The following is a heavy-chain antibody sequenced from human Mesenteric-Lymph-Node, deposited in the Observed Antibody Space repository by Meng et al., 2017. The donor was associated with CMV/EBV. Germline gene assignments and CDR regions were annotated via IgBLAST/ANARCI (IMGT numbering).Heavy chain of an antibody. V-gene: IGHV3-21*01. CDR2: ITSSGSHT. CDR1: GFTFSDNY. D-gene: IGHD3-10*01. J-gene: IGHJ4*02. CDR3: ARGPTSG. Sequence: GESLKISCGASGFTFSDNYMDWVRQAPGKGLEWVSSITSSGSHTYYGDSVKGRFSISRDNTKNSLYLQMSSLRVEDTAVYYCARGPTSGWGQGTLVTVSS.